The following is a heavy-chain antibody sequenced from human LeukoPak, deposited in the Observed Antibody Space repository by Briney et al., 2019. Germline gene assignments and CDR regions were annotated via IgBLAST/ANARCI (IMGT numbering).Heavy chain of an antibody. CDR3: ARDHGYSGYPDY. D-gene: IGHD5-12*01. J-gene: IGHJ4*02. V-gene: IGHV4-59*01. CDR1: GGSISSYY. CDR2: IYYSGST. Sequence: SETLSLTCTVSGGSISSYYWSWIRQPPGRGREWLGYIYYSGSTNYNPSLKSRVTISVDTSKNQFYLKLSSVTAADTAVYYCARDHGYSGYPDYWGQGTLVTVSS.